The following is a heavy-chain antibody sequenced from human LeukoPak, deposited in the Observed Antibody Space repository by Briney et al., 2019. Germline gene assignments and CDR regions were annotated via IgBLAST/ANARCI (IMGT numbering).Heavy chain of an antibody. Sequence: ASVKVSCKTSGYTFTGYYIHCVRQAPGQGLEWMGWINPDSGGTHYAQKFQGRVTMTRDTSISTAYMELSRLTSDDAAVYYCARAGGNSAAFAFDYWGQGTLVTVSS. CDR2: INPDSGGT. CDR1: GYTFTGYY. J-gene: IGHJ4*02. CDR3: ARAGGNSAAFAFDY. D-gene: IGHD4-23*01. V-gene: IGHV1-2*02.